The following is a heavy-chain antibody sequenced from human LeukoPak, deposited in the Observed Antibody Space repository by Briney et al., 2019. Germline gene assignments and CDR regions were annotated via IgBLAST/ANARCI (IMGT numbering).Heavy chain of an antibody. CDR3: ARNDYGDYGNYYYYMDV. CDR2: IYYSGST. CDR1: GGSISSYY. J-gene: IGHJ6*03. Sequence: KPSETLSLTCTVSGGSISSYYWSWIRQPPGKGLEWIGYIYYSGSTNYNPSLKSRVTISVDTSKNQFSLKLSSVTAADTAVYYCARNDYGDYGNYYYYMDVWGKGTTVTASS. V-gene: IGHV4-59*01. D-gene: IGHD4-17*01.